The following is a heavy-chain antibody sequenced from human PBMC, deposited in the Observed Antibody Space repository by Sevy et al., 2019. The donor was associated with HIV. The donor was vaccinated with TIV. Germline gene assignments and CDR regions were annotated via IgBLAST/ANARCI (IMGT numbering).Heavy chain of an antibody. CDR1: GFTFSNYW. J-gene: IGHJ3*02. D-gene: IGHD2-21*02. V-gene: IGHV3-7*01. CDR3: ARGGDDGAFDI. CDR2: IKQGGSEK. Sequence: GGSLRLSCAASGFTFSNYWMSWVRQAPGKGLEWVANIKQGGSEKYYVDSVKGRFTISRDNAKNSRYLQMNSLRVEDTAVYYCARGGDDGAFDIWGQGTMVTVSS.